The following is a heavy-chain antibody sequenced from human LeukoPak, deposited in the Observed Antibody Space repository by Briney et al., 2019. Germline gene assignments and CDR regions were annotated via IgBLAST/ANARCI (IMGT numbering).Heavy chain of an antibody. Sequence: GGSLRLSCAASGFTFSSHEMNWVRQAPGRGLEWISYISSSGSTIFYTDSLKGRFTISRDNAKNSLYLQVNSLRADDTAVYYCARGPGLFPYFDYWGQGTLVTVSS. V-gene: IGHV3-48*03. CDR1: GFTFSSHE. J-gene: IGHJ4*02. CDR3: ARGPGLFPYFDY. D-gene: IGHD3/OR15-3a*01. CDR2: ISSSGSTI.